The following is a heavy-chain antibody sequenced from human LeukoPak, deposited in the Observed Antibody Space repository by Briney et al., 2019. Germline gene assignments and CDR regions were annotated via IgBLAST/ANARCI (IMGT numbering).Heavy chain of an antibody. J-gene: IGHJ4*02. D-gene: IGHD4-17*01. V-gene: IGHV3-30*02. Sequence: PGGSLRLSCAASAFTFRNYGMHWVRQAPGKGLEWVAFIRYNGGNKNYADSVKGRFTISRDNPKNTLYLQMNSLRPEDTAVYYCAKENWPTVTIPGRTYFDYWGQGTPVTVSS. CDR3: AKENWPTVTIPGRTYFDY. CDR1: AFTFRNYG. CDR2: IRYNGGNK.